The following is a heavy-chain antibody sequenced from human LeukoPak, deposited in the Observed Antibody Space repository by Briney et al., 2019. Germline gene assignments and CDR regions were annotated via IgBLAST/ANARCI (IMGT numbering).Heavy chain of an antibody. V-gene: IGHV4-59*01. J-gene: IGHJ4*02. CDR3: ARHSSDWYEDDY. CDR2: IYYSGST. CDR1: GGSISTYY. D-gene: IGHD6-19*01. Sequence: SETLSLTCTVSGGSISTYYWSSIRQPPGKGLEWIGYIYYSGSTNYNPSLKSRGTISVDTSKTQFSLKLSSVTAADTAVYYCARHSSDWYEDDYWGQGTLVTVSS.